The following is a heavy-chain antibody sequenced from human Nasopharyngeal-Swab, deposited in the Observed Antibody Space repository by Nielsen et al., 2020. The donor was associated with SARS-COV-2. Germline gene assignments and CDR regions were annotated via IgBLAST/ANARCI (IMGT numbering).Heavy chain of an antibody. V-gene: IGHV4-59*08. CDR1: GGSISSYY. CDR3: ARHRPRVGYYYGMDV. D-gene: IGHD1-26*01. CDR2: IYYSGST. Sequence: LETLSLTCTVSGGSISSYYWSWIRQPPGKGLEWIGYIYYSGSTNYNPSLKSRVTISVDTSKNQFSLKLSSVTAADTAVYFCARHRPRVGYYYGMDVWGQGTTVTVSS. J-gene: IGHJ6*02.